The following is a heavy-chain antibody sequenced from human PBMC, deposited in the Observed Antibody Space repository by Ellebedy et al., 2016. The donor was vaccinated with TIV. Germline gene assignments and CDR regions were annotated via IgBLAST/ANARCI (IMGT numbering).Heavy chain of an antibody. CDR2: ISDSGSVT. J-gene: IGHJ4*02. Sequence: GESLKISCAASGFNFGSCAMSWVRQAPGKGLEWVSAISDSGSVTYHADSVKGRFTISRDNSRNTLYLQLTSLRAEDTALYYCATHYDILPGQYRGFDYWGQGTLLTVSS. CDR3: ATHYDILPGQYRGFDY. V-gene: IGHV3-23*01. D-gene: IGHD3-9*01. CDR1: GFNFGSCA.